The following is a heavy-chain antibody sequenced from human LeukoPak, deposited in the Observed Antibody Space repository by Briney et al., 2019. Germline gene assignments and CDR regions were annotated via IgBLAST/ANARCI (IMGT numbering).Heavy chain of an antibody. V-gene: IGHV3-73*01. CDR3: TRYSVGFDY. D-gene: IGHD4-11*01. CDR2: IRSKANTYAT. J-gene: IGHJ4*02. CDR1: GFIFSGSA. Sequence: GGSLRLSCAASGFIFSGSAVHWVRQASGKGLKWVGRIRSKANTYATAYVASVKGRFTISRDDSKNTAHLQMNSLKTEDTAVYYCTRYSVGFDYWGQGTLVTVSS.